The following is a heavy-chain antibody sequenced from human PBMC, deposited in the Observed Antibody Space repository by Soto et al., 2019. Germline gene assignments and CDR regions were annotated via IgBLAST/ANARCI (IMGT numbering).Heavy chain of an antibody. CDR2: ISSSSSTI. Sequence: GGSLRLSCAASGFTFSSYSMNWVRQAPGKGLEWVSYISSSSSTIYYADSVKGRFTISRDNAKNSLYLQMNSLRAEDTAVYYCARASERYCSSTSCGDYYYYMDVWGKGTAVTVSS. J-gene: IGHJ6*03. CDR3: ARASERYCSSTSCGDYYYYMDV. D-gene: IGHD2-2*01. V-gene: IGHV3-48*01. CDR1: GFTFSSYS.